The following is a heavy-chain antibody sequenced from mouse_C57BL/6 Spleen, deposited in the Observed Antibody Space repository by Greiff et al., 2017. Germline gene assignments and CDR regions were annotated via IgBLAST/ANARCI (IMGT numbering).Heavy chain of an antibody. D-gene: IGHD2-4*01. CDR3: ARNRGDYGYAMDY. V-gene: IGHV2-2*01. J-gene: IGHJ4*01. CDR1: GFSLTSYG. CDR2: IWSGGST. Sequence: QVQLQQSGPGLVQLSQSLSIPCTVSGFSLTSYGVHWVRQSPGKGLAWLGVIWSGGSTDYNAAFISRLSISKDNSKSQVVFKMNRLQADDTAIYYCARNRGDYGYAMDYWGQGTSVTVSS.